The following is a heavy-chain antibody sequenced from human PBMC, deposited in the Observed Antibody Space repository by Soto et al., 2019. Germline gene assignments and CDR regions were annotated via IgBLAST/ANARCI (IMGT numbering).Heavy chain of an antibody. D-gene: IGHD2-2*02. V-gene: IGHV1-3*01. CDR3: ARTCSSTSCYNYYYYGMDV. J-gene: IGHJ6*02. CDR1: GYTFTSYA. Sequence: QVQLVQSGAEVKKPGASVKVSSKASGYTFTSYAMHWVRQAPGQRLEWMGWINAGNGNTKYSQKFQGRVTITRDTSASTAYMELSSLRSEDTAVYYCARTCSSTSCYNYYYYGMDVWGQGTTVTVSS. CDR2: INAGNGNT.